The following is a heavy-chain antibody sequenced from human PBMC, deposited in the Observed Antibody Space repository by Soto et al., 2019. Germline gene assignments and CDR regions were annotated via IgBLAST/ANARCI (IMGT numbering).Heavy chain of an antibody. V-gene: IGHV3-9*01. CDR2: IFWKSGGT. Sequence: EVQLVESGGGLVQPGTSLRLSCEVSGLRIDDYAMHWVRQVPGKGLEWVSGIFWKSGGTGYADSVKGRFTISRDRAKNYLYMQMNSLRGEDTALYYCVKDTKPGRADVWGQGTTVTVSS. CDR3: VKDTKPGRADV. CDR1: GLRIDDYA. D-gene: IGHD1-1*01. J-gene: IGHJ6*02.